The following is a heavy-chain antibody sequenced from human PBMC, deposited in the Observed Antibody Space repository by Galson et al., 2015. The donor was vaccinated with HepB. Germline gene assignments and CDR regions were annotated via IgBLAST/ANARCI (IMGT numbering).Heavy chain of an antibody. D-gene: IGHD2/OR15-2a*01. CDR2: TCPDERVK. J-gene: IGHJ4*02. CDR1: GFTLSYFA. Sequence: SLRLSCPASGFTLSYFAMLWVRQTPGGGLEWVAVTCPDERVKIYSDSVRGRFSISRDNSKSALYLQMGSLRPEDTAVYYCARCGGQCTLGTKSTFDSWGQGTLVTVSS. V-gene: IGHV3-30*04. CDR3: ARCGGQCTLGTKSTFDS.